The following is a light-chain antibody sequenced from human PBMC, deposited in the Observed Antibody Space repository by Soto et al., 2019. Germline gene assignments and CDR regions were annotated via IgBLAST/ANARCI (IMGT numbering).Light chain of an antibody. CDR2: DAS. J-gene: IGKJ5*01. CDR1: QTVTTN. Sequence: EIVLTQSPATLSVSPGERVTLSCRASQTVTTNLVWYHQKPGQSPRLLIYDASTRATGIPARYSGSGSGTEFNFTISSLQSEDFAVYYCQQRSSWITFGQGTRLEIK. CDR3: QQRSSWIT. V-gene: IGKV3-15*01.